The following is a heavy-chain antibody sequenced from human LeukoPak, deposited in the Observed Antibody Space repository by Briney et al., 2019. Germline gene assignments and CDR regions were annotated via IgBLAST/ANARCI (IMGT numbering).Heavy chain of an antibody. V-gene: IGHV3-11*01. Sequence: GGSLRLSCASSGFTFSDYYMTWIRQAPGKGLEWVSYISSSGSTIYYADSVKGRFTISRDNAKNSLYLQMNSLRAEDSAVYYCAREEKNWFDPWGQGTLVTVSS. J-gene: IGHJ5*02. CDR2: ISSSGSTI. CDR3: AREEKNWFDP. CDR1: GFTFSDYY.